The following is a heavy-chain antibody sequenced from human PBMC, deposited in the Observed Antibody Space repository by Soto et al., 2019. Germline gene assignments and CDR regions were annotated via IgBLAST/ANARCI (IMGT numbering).Heavy chain of an antibody. J-gene: IGHJ5*02. V-gene: IGHV1-69*01. CDR3: AREGIDDGDDYGGWFDP. D-gene: IGHD4-17*01. Sequence: QVQLVQSGAEVKKPGSSVKVSCKASGGTFSSYAISWVRQAPGQGLEWMGGIIPIFGTANYAQKFQGRVTITADESTSTAYMELSSLRSEDTAVYYCAREGIDDGDDYGGWFDPWGQGTLVTVSS. CDR1: GGTFSSYA. CDR2: IIPIFGTA.